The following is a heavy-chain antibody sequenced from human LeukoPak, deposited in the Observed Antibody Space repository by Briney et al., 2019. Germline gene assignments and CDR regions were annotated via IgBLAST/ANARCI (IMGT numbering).Heavy chain of an antibody. Sequence: PGGSLRLSCAASGFTFSSYAMSWVRQAPGKGLEWVSAISGSGGSTYYANSVKGRFTISRDNSKNTLYLQMNSLRAEDTAVYYCAKDDYSMVGFDYWGQGTLVTVSS. CDR2: ISGSGGST. J-gene: IGHJ4*02. V-gene: IGHV3-23*01. D-gene: IGHD4-11*01. CDR1: GFTFSSYA. CDR3: AKDDYSMVGFDY.